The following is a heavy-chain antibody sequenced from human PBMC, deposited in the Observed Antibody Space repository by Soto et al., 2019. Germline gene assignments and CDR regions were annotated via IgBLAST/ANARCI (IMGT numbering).Heavy chain of an antibody. Sequence: EVQLVESGGGLVQPGGSLRLSCAASGFTFSSYSINWVRQVPGKGLEWVSYISSSSSTIYYPDSVKGRFTISRDNAKNSLYLQMNSLRAEDTAVYYCASGSYSSGWYFDYGGQGTLVTVSS. CDR2: ISSSSSTI. CDR3: ASGSYSSGWYFDY. J-gene: IGHJ4*02. V-gene: IGHV3-48*01. CDR1: GFTFSSYS. D-gene: IGHD6-19*01.